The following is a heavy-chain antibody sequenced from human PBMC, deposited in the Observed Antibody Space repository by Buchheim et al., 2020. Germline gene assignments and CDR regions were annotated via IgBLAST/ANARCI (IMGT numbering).Heavy chain of an antibody. V-gene: IGHV3-23*01. D-gene: IGHD3-22*01. Sequence: EVQLLESGGGLVQPGGSLRLSCAASGFTFSSYAMSWVRQAPGKGLEWVSAISGSGGSTYYADSVKGRFTISRDNSKNTLYLQMNSLRAEDTAVYYCAKDRWVGSSGYYSSGKILAGYWYFDLWGRGTL. J-gene: IGHJ2*01. CDR3: AKDRWVGSSGYYSSGKILAGYWYFDL. CDR2: ISGSGGST. CDR1: GFTFSSYA.